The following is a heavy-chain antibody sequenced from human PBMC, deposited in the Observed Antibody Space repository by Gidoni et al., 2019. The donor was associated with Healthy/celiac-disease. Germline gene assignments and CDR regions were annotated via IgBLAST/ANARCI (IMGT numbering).Heavy chain of an antibody. V-gene: IGHV3-23*01. J-gene: IGHJ1*01. CDR3: AKDSTGSSGWPAEYFQH. CDR2: ISGSGGST. CDR1: GFTFSSYA. D-gene: IGHD6-19*01. Sequence: EVQLLESGGGLVQPGGSLRLSCAASGFTFSSYAMSWVRQAPGKGLEWVSAISGSGGSTYYADSVKGRFTISRDNSKNTLYLQMNSLRAEDTAVYYCAKDSTGSSGWPAEYFQHWGQGTLVTVSS.